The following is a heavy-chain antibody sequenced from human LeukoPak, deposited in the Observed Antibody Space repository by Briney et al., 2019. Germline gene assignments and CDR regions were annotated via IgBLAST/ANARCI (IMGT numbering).Heavy chain of an antibody. CDR1: GFIFSQYS. CDR3: ARDAGNSGYGCDL. Sequence: GGSLRLSCAASGFIFSQYSMNWVRQAPGKGLEWVSHIRSSSETFYADSVKGRLTISRDNARNSLYLQMNNLRGEDTAIYYCARDAGNSGYGCDLWGQGTLVTVSS. CDR2: IRSSSET. V-gene: IGHV3-48*01. J-gene: IGHJ5*02. D-gene: IGHD5-12*01.